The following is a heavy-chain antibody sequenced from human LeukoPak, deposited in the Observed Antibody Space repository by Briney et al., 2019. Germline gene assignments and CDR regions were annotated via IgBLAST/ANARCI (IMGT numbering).Heavy chain of an antibody. V-gene: IGHV1-18*04. CDR3: ARCSRYYYGSGSYYNSDDAFDI. CDR1: GYTFTSYG. J-gene: IGHJ3*02. CDR2: IGAYNGNT. Sequence: ASVKVSCKASGYTFTSYGISWVRQAPGQGLEWMGWIGAYNGNTNYAQKLQGRVTMTTDTYTSTAYMELRSMRSDDTAVYYCARCSRYYYGSGSYYNSDDAFDIWGQGTMVTVSS. D-gene: IGHD3-10*01.